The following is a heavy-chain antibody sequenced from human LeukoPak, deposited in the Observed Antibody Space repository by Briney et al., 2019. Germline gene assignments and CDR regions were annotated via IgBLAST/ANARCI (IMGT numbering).Heavy chain of an antibody. CDR2: IDPSDSYT. D-gene: IGHD4-17*01. J-gene: IGHJ6*04. CDR3: ARHIYGDHPYYDGMDV. V-gene: IGHV5-10-1*01. Sequence: GESLKISCKGSGYSFTSYWISWVRQLPGKGLEWMGRIDPSDSYTNYSPSFQGHVTISADKSISTAYLQWSSLKASDTAMYYCARHIYGDHPYYDGMDVWGKGTTVTVSS. CDR1: GYSFTSYW.